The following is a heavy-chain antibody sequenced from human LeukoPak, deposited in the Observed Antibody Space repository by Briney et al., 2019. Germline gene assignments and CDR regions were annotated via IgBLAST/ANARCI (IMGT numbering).Heavy chain of an antibody. J-gene: IGHJ4*02. CDR1: GYTFTSYG. Sequence: ASVKVSCKASGYTFTSYGISWVRQAPGQGLEWMGWISAYNGNTNYAQKLQGRVTMTTDTSTSTAYMELRSLRSDDTAVYYCARDEDIVVVPAAPYPRFDYWGQGTLVTVSS. CDR2: ISAYNGNT. V-gene: IGHV1-18*01. CDR3: ARDEDIVVVPAAPYPRFDY. D-gene: IGHD2-2*01.